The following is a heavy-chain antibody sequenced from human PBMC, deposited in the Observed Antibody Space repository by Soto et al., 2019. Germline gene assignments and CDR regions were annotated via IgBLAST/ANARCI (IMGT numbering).Heavy chain of an antibody. D-gene: IGHD3-16*01. J-gene: IGHJ5*02. Sequence: PSETLSLTSTVSGASISSVSSYCGWIRQPAGKGVECIGSIYYSGRTYDNPALKSRFTVSVHTSNIQCSLKLSSVTAADASVYDCARRDYVYQWGLFDPLGQGTLVTVSS. CDR1: GASISSVSSY. CDR3: ARRDYVYQWGLFDP. V-gene: IGHV4-39*01. CDR2: IYYSGRT.